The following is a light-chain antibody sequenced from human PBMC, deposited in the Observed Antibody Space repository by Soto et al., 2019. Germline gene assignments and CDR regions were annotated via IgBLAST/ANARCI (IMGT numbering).Light chain of an antibody. V-gene: IGKV1-6*01. CDR2: AAS. CDR1: QGIRKD. J-gene: IGKJ3*01. CDR3: MQKYFYTFT. Sequence: AIQMTHSPSSLSASVGDRVTITCRASQGIRKDLDWFQQKPGKATNNLITAASNFQSGVPARLSGSVSATELKLTLSSLQPEDFPTYYSMQKYFYTFTFAQGTKVD.